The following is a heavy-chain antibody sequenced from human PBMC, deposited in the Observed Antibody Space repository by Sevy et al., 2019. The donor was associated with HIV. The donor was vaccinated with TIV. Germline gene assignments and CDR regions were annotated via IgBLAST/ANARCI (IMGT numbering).Heavy chain of an antibody. Sequence: ASVKVSCKASGGTFSSYAISWVRQAPGQGLEWMGGIIPIFGTANYAQKFQGRVTITADESTGTAYMELSSLRSEDTAVYYCGWGYYDSSGYYYGHIDYWGQGTLVTVSS. CDR1: GGTFSSYA. V-gene: IGHV1-69*13. CDR2: IIPIFGTA. J-gene: IGHJ4*02. D-gene: IGHD3-22*01. CDR3: GWGYYDSSGYYYGHIDY.